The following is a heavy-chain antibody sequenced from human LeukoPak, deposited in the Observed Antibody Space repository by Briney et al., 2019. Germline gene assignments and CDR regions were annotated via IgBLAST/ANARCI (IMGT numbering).Heavy chain of an antibody. CDR3: ARDPVDTAMDYYYGMEV. D-gene: IGHD5-18*01. CDR1: EYTFTAYY. J-gene: IGHJ6*04. Sequence: ASVKVSCKASEYTFTAYYVHWVRQAPGQGLEWMGWINPNSGDTNFAQNFQGRVTITRDTSISTAYMELSSMRSEDTAVYYCARDPVDTAMDYYYGMEVWGKGTTGTVS. CDR2: INPNSGDT. V-gene: IGHV1-2*02.